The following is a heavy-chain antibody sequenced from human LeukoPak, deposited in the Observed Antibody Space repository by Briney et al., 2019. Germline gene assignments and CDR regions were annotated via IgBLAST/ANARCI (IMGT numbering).Heavy chain of an antibody. CDR1: GFVFRNFG. J-gene: IGHJ4*02. Sequence: GGSLRLSCAASGFVFRNFGIHWVRQAPGKGLEWVTFIRNDGSDKYYTASVRGRFTISRDNSKSTVYLQMNSLRAEDTAVYYCAKDTPRGYNYGYFGYWGQETLLTVSS. V-gene: IGHV3-30*02. CDR3: AKDTPRGYNYGYFGY. D-gene: IGHD5-18*01. CDR2: IRNDGSDK.